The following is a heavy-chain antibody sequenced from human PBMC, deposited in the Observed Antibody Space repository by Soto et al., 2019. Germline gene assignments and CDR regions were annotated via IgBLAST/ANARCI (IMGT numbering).Heavy chain of an antibody. CDR3: ARVPWIQLWCFDY. D-gene: IGHD5-18*01. CDR2: ISSSGSTI. CDR1: GFTFSSYE. Sequence: EVQLVESGGGLVQPGGSLRLSCAASGFTFSSYEMNWVRQAPGKGLEWVSYISSSGSTIYYADSVKGRFTISRDNAKNSLYLQMNSLRAEDTAVYYCARVPWIQLWCFDYWGQGTLVTVSS. V-gene: IGHV3-48*03. J-gene: IGHJ4*02.